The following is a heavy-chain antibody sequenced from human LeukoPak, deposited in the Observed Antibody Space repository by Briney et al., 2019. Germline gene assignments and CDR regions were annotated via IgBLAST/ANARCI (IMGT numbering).Heavy chain of an antibody. D-gene: IGHD6-13*01. CDR3: ARPAAAGDDDAFDI. CDR1: GGSFSGYY. CDR2: INHSGST. J-gene: IGHJ3*02. Sequence: PSETLSLTCAVYGGSFSGYYWSWIRQPPGKGLEWIGEINHSGSTNYNPSLKSRVTTSVDTSKNQFSLKLSSVTAADTAVYYCARPAAAGDDDAFDIWGQGTMVTVSS. V-gene: IGHV4-34*01.